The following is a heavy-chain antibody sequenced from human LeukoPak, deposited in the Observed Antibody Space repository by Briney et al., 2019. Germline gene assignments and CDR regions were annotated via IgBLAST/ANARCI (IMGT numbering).Heavy chain of an antibody. J-gene: IGHJ4*02. Sequence: GGSLRLSCAASGFSFSYYAMHWVRQAPGKGLEWVAVISNNGTNKYYADSVKGRFTISRDNSKNTLYLQVNSLRAEDTAVYYCARSTGDCSGGTCYSDFDCWGQGTLVTVSS. CDR1: GFSFSYYA. D-gene: IGHD2-15*01. CDR3: ARSTGDCSGGTCYSDFDC. V-gene: IGHV3-30*01. CDR2: ISNNGTNK.